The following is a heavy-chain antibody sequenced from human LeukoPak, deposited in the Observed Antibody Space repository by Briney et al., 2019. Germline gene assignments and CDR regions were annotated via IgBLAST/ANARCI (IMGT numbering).Heavy chain of an antibody. D-gene: IGHD5-12*01. CDR1: GFTFSSYA. CDR3: ARGYSGFD. Sequence: PGGSLRLSCAASGFTFSSYAMSWVRQAPGKGLEWVSGISGSGGSTNYADSVKGRFTISRDNAKNTLYLQLNSLRVEDTAVYYCARGYSGFDWGQGTLVTVSS. V-gene: IGHV3-23*01. J-gene: IGHJ4*02. CDR2: ISGSGGST.